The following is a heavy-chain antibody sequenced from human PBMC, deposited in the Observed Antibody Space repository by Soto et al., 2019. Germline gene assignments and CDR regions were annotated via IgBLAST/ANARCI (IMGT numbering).Heavy chain of an antibody. CDR3: ARELPVRRVGLDRHTEDYHGMDV. D-gene: IGHD2-2*03. Sequence: QVQLEESGPGLVKPSETLSLTCSVSGGSISGYSWSWIRQPPGKGLEWIGYIHHSGSPNYNPYLKVRVTMSVDTSKNQFSLKLSFVTAADTAVYYCARELPVRRVGLDRHTEDYHGMDVWGQGTTVTVSS. CDR2: IHHSGSP. J-gene: IGHJ6*02. V-gene: IGHV4-59*01. CDR1: GGSISGYS.